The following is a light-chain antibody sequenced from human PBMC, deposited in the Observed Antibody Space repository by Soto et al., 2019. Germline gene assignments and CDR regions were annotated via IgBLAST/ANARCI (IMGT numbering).Light chain of an antibody. J-gene: IGKJ3*01. CDR3: MQALQTPLT. CDR1: QSLLHSNGYKY. CDR2: LGS. Sequence: DIVMTQSPLSLPVTPGEPASISCRSSQSLLHSNGYKYLDWYLQKPGQSPQLLIYLGSNRSSGVPDRFSGSGSGTDFTLKISRVEAEDVGVYYCMQALQTPLTFGPGTKVAIK. V-gene: IGKV2-28*01.